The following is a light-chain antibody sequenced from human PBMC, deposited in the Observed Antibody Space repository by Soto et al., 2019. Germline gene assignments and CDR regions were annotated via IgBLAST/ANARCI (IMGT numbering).Light chain of an antibody. CDR3: QQSGSSFYT. V-gene: IGKV3-20*01. Sequence: EIVLTQSPGTLSLSPGERATLSCRASQSVSSAYLAWYQQIPGQAPRLLIYGASSRATGIPDRFSGSGSGTDYTLTISVLAPEDFAVYYCQQSGSSFYTFGQGTKLEIK. J-gene: IGKJ2*01. CDR2: GAS. CDR1: QSVSSAY.